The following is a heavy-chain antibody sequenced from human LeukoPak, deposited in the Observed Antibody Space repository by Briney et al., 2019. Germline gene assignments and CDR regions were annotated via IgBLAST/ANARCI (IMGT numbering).Heavy chain of an antibody. V-gene: IGHV4-59*12. Sequence: SETLSLTCTVSGGSISSYYWSWIRQPPGKGLEWIGYIYYSGSTNYNPSLKSRVTISVDKSKNQFSLKLSSVTAADTAVYYCAGITTVWAFDIWGQGTMVTVSS. D-gene: IGHD3-10*01. CDR1: GGSISSYY. J-gene: IGHJ3*02. CDR2: IYYSGST. CDR3: AGITTVWAFDI.